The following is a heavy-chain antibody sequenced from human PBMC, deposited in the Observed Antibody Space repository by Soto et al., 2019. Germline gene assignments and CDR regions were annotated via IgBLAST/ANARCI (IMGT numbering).Heavy chain of an antibody. CDR1: GFTFSSYA. D-gene: IGHD1-7*01. CDR2: ISGSGGSP. V-gene: IGHV3-23*01. J-gene: IGHJ4*02. CDR3: AKERTTGTLFDY. Sequence: GGSLRLSGAASGFTFSSYAMSWVRQAPGKGLEGVSAISGSGGSPYYVDSGKGRFTISRDNSKNTLYLQMNTLRAEDTAVYYCAKERTTGTLFDYWGQGTLVTVSS.